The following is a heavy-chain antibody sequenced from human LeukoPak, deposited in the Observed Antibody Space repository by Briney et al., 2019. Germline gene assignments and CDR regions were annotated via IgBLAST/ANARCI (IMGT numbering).Heavy chain of an antibody. J-gene: IGHJ3*02. V-gene: IGHV4-4*07. CDR1: GGSISGYY. CDR2: VYTSGST. Sequence: ASETLSLTCSVSGGSISGYYWNWIRQPAGKGLEWIGRVYTSGSTHYNPSLKTRLTMSVDTSKNQFSLKLSSVTAADTAVYYCARLITGTTTAFDIWGQGTMVTVSS. D-gene: IGHD1-7*01. CDR3: ARLITGTTTAFDI.